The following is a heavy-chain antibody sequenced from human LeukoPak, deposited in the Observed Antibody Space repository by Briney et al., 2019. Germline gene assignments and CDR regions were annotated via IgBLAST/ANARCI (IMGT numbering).Heavy chain of an antibody. D-gene: IGHD6-13*01. CDR1: GFTFSSYS. Sequence: GGSLGLSCAASGFTFSSYSMNWVRQAPGKGLEWASYISSSSSTIYYADSVKGRFTISRDNAKNSLYLQMNSLRAEDTAVYYCARDGQQPYYYYGMDVWGQGTTVTVSS. J-gene: IGHJ6*02. V-gene: IGHV3-48*01. CDR3: ARDGQQPYYYYGMDV. CDR2: ISSSSSTI.